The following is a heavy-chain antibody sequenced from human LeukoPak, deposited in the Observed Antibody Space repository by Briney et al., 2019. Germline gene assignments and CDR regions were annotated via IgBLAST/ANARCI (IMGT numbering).Heavy chain of an antibody. J-gene: IGHJ4*02. CDR3: ASAALAGGIAAAGTDY. D-gene: IGHD6-13*01. CDR1: GGTFSSYA. V-gene: IGHV1-69*05. CDR2: IIPIFGTA. Sequence: SVKVSCKASGGTFSSYAISWVRQAPGQGLEWMGRIIPIFGTANYAQKFQGRVTITTDESTSTACMELSSLRSEDTAVYYCASAALAGGIAAAGTDYWGQGTLVTVSS.